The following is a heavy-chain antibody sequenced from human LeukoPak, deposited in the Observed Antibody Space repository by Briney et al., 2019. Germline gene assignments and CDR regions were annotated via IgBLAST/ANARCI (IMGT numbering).Heavy chain of an antibody. CDR2: ISWNSGSI. V-gene: IGHV3-9*01. CDR1: GFTFDDYA. D-gene: IGHD2-2*02. J-gene: IGHJ3*02. CDR3: ASQHCSSTTCYTDAFDI. Sequence: GRSLRLSCAASGFTFDDYAMHWVRQAPGKGLEWVSGISWNSGSIGYADSVKGRFTISRDNAKNSLYLQMNSLRAEDTAVYYCASQHCSSTTCYTDAFDIWGQGTMVTVSS.